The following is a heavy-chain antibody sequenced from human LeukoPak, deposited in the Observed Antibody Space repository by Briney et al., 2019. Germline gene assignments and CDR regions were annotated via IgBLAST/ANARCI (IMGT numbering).Heavy chain of an antibody. CDR1: GFTFSNYA. V-gene: IGHV3-33*01. J-gene: IGHJ4*02. Sequence: GRSLRLSCAASGFTFSNYAIHWVRQAPGKGLEWVALIWYDGSEKFYADSVKGRFTISRDNSKYTLYLQMNSLRAADTAVYYCARGRSSGWPYYFDYWGQGTLVTVSS. CDR3: ARGRSSGWPYYFDY. CDR2: IWYDGSEK. D-gene: IGHD6-19*01.